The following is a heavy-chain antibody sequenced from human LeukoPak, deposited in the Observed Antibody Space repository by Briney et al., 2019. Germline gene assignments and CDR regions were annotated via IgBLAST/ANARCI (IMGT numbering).Heavy chain of an antibody. V-gene: IGHV4-59*08. J-gene: IGHJ4*02. CDR2: IYYSGYT. Sequence: SETLSLTCTVSGGSISSNYWSWVRQPPGKGLEWIGFIYYSGYTNYNPSLKSRVTISVDTSKNQFSLKLSSVTAADTAVYYRARLTSLTHFDYWGQGTLVPVSS. CDR1: GGSISSNY. CDR3: ARLTSLTHFDY. D-gene: IGHD1-14*01.